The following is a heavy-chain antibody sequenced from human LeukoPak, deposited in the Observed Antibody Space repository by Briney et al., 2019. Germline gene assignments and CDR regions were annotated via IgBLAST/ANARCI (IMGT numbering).Heavy chain of an antibody. D-gene: IGHD1-26*01. Sequence: GGSLRLSYEASGFTFDAYAMHWVRQAPGKGLEWVSLINRDGSATYYADSVKGRFTISRDNSKNSLYLQMNSLRSEDTALYYCATWAFYHSLDVWGQGTTVTVFS. V-gene: IGHV3-43*02. CDR2: INRDGSAT. J-gene: IGHJ6*02. CDR3: ATWAFYHSLDV. CDR1: GFTFDAYA.